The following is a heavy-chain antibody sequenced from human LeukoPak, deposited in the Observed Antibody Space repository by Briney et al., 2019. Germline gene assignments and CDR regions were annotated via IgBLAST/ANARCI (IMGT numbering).Heavy chain of an antibody. V-gene: IGHV1-69*05. CDR2: IIPIFGTA. CDR3: ARERPPGDSSNWFLEGYFDI. CDR1: GGTFSSYA. J-gene: IGHJ4*02. Sequence: ASVKVSCKASGGTFSSYAITWVRQAPGQGLEWMGRIIPIFGTANYAQKFQGRVTITTDESTSTAYMELSTLRSDNTAVYYCARERPPGDSSNWFLEGYFDIWGQGTLVTVSS. D-gene: IGHD6-13*01.